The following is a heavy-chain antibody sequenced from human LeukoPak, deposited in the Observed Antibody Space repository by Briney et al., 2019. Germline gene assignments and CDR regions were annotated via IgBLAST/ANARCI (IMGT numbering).Heavy chain of an antibody. CDR1: GFIFNDYY. D-gene: IGHD3-10*01. J-gene: IGHJ3*02. V-gene: IGHV3-11*04. Sequence: GGSLRLSCAASGFIFNDYYMTWIRQAPGKGLEWVSYISSSGSTIYYADSVKGRFTISRDNAKNSLYLLMNSLRAEDTAVYYCARFYGSGSIDAFDIWGQGTMVTVSS. CDR3: ARFYGSGSIDAFDI. CDR2: ISSSGSTI.